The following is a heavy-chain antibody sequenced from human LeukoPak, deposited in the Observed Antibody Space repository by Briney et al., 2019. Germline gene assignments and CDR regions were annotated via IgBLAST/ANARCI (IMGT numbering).Heavy chain of an antibody. Sequence: GASVKVSCKASGYTFTGYYIHWVRQAPGQGLEWMGRITPILGLINYAQKFQGRVTITADKSTSTGYMDVTGLRSDDTAVYYCARGRGSRTGYNGDYLDYWGQETLVTVSS. CDR1: GYTFTGYY. V-gene: IGHV1-69*04. CDR3: ARGRGSRTGYNGDYLDY. D-gene: IGHD5-18*01. CDR2: ITPILGLI. J-gene: IGHJ4*02.